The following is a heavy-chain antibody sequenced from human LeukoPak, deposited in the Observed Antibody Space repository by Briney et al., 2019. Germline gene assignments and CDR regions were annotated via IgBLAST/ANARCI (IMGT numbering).Heavy chain of an antibody. CDR2: ISSNGATT. V-gene: IGHV3-64*01. D-gene: IGHD4-17*01. J-gene: IGHJ4*02. CDR3: ARAPHGVFPTAVDY. Sequence: ISSNGATTYYANSVNGRFTISRDNSNNTLYLQMGSLRAEDMAVYYCARAPHGVFPTAVDYWGQGTLVTVSS.